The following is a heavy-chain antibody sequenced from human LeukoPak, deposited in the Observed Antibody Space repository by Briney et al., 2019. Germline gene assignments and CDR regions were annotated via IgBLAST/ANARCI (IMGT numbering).Heavy chain of an antibody. D-gene: IGHD1-26*01. J-gene: IGHJ4*02. Sequence: ASVKGSCKVSGYTLTEVSMHWVRQAPGKGLEWMGGFDSEDGETIYAQKFQGRVTMTEDTSTDTAYMELSSLRSEDTAVYYCATGEVGATAHFDYWGQGTLVTVSS. V-gene: IGHV1-24*01. CDR1: GYTLTEVS. CDR3: ATGEVGATAHFDY. CDR2: FDSEDGET.